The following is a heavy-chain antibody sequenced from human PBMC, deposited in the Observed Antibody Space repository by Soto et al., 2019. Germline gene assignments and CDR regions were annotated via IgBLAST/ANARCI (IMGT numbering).Heavy chain of an antibody. V-gene: IGHV3-7*01. CDR2: IKQGGNEK. D-gene: IGHD3-16*01. CDR1: GFSCSTYL. J-gene: IGHJ6*02. CDR3: VGALTYEVPYYYYGMDV. Sequence: GGSLRLSCAASGFSCSTYLMSWVRQAPGKGLEWVANIKQGGNEKFYVDSVKGRFTISRDNDKKSLYLQMDSLRVEDKAVYYCVGALTYEVPYYYYGMDVWGQGTTVTVSS.